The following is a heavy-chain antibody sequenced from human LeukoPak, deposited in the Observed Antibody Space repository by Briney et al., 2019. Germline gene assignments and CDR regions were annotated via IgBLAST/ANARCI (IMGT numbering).Heavy chain of an antibody. CDR2: SSAYNGNT. CDR3: ARDRGWPHYYFDY. J-gene: IGHJ4*02. CDR1: GYTFTSDG. V-gene: IGHV1-18*01. D-gene: IGHD2-15*01. Sequence: ASVKVSFKASGYTFTSDGISWVRQAPGQGLEGVGGSSAYNGNTNYAQKLQGRVTMTTDTSTSTASMELRSLRSDDTAVYYCARDRGWPHYYFDYWGQGPLVTVSS.